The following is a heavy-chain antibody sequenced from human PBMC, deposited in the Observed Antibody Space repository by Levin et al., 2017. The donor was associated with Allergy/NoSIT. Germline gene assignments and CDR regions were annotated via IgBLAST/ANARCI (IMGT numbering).Heavy chain of an antibody. D-gene: IGHD3-22*01. CDR2: IYPGDSDT. J-gene: IGHJ3*02. V-gene: IGHV5-51*01. CDR3: ARDPPGSEGLGDSSAPNAFDI. Sequence: GESLKISCKGSGYSFTSYWIGWVRQMPGKGLEWMGIIYPGDSDTRYSPSFQGQVTISADKSISTAYLQWSSLKASDTAMYYCARDPPGSEGLGDSSAPNAFDIWGQGTMVTVSS. CDR1: GYSFTSYW.